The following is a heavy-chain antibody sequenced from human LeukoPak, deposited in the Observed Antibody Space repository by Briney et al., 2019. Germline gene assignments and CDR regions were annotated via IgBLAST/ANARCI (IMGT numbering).Heavy chain of an antibody. CDR3: ASLPIAAAGIPGGLYYYYGMDV. V-gene: IGHV4-34*01. CDR2: INHSGST. CDR1: GGSFSGYY. Sequence: SETLSLTCAVYGGSFSGYYWSWIRQPPGKGLEWIGEINHSGSTNYNPSLKSRVTISVDTSKNQFSLKLSSVTAADTAVYYCASLPIAAAGIPGGLYYYYGMDVWGQGTTVTVSS. J-gene: IGHJ6*02. D-gene: IGHD6-13*01.